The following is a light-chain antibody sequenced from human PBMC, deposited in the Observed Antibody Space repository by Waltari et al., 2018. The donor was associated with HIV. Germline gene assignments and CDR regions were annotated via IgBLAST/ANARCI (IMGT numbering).Light chain of an antibody. V-gene: IGLV2-23*02. CDR2: EFS. CDR3: CSYAGSSTPWV. Sequence: QSALTQPASVSGSPGQSITISCTGTSSDVGSYNLASWYQQHPGKAPKLMIYEFSKRPSGVSNRFSGSKSGNTASLTSSGLQAEDEADYYCCSYAGSSTPWVFGGGTKLTVL. CDR1: SSDVGSYNL. J-gene: IGLJ3*02.